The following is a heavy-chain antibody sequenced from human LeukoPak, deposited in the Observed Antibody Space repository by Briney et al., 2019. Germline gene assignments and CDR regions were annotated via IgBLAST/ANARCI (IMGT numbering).Heavy chain of an antibody. CDR2: ISNNGGYT. Sequence: GGYLRLSCAASGFTFSSSAMSWVRQAPGKGLEWVSAISNNGGYTYYADSVQGRFTISRDNSKSTLCLQMNSLRAEDTAVYYCAKQLGYCSDGSCYFPYWGQGTLVTVSS. D-gene: IGHD2-15*01. V-gene: IGHV3-23*01. CDR1: GFTFSSSA. J-gene: IGHJ4*02. CDR3: AKQLGYCSDGSCYFPY.